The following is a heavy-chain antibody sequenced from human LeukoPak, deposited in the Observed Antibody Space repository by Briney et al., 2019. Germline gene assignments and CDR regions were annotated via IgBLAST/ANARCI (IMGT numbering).Heavy chain of an antibody. J-gene: IGHJ6*02. Sequence: GGSLRLSCAASGFTFSSYAMNWVRQAPGKGLEWVSGIYSGGSTYYADSVKGRFTISRDNSKNTLYLQMNSLRAEDTAVYYCARTISISVYGMDVWGQGTTVTVS. V-gene: IGHV3-66*01. CDR1: GFTFSSYA. D-gene: IGHD3-3*02. CDR3: ARTISISVYGMDV. CDR2: IYSGGST.